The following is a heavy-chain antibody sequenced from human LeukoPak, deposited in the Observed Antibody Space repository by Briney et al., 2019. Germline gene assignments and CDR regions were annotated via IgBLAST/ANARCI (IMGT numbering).Heavy chain of an antibody. J-gene: IGHJ4*02. V-gene: IGHV3-23*01. CDR1: GITLSNYG. D-gene: IGHD3-22*01. CDR3: AKRGVVIRVILVGFHKQAYYFDS. Sequence: GGSLRLSCAVSGITLSNYGMSWVRQAQGKGPEWVAGISDSGGSTKYADSVKGRFTISRDNPKNTLYLQMNSLRVEDTAVYFCAKRGVVIRVILVGFHKQAYYFDSWGQGALVTVSS. CDR2: ISDSGGST.